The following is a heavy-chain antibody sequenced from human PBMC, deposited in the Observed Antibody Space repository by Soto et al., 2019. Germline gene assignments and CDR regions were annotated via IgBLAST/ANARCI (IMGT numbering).Heavy chain of an antibody. Sequence: SLRLSCAASGFTFSSYAMHWVRQAPGKGLEWVAVISYDGSNKYYADSVKGRFTISRDNSKNTLYLQMNSLRAEDTAVYYCARVLSYDYVWGSYRYWGQGTLVTVSS. V-gene: IGHV3-30-3*01. CDR2: ISYDGSNK. J-gene: IGHJ4*02. CDR3: ARVLSYDYVWGSYRY. D-gene: IGHD3-16*02. CDR1: GFTFSSYA.